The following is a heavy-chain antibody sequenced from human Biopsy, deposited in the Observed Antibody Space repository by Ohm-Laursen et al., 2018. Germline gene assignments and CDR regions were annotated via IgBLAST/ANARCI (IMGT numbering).Heavy chain of an antibody. Sequence: SLRLSCAASGFGFYAMHWVRQPPGKGLEWLAVTSFDGSNKFYAESVRGRFTISRDRSRDTLYLQMNRLTNEDTALYYCAKDGGQWLGGAFDIWGHGTMVSVAS. J-gene: IGHJ3*02. CDR3: AKDGGQWLGGAFDI. D-gene: IGHD6-19*01. V-gene: IGHV3-30*18. CDR1: GFGFYA. CDR2: TSFDGSNK.